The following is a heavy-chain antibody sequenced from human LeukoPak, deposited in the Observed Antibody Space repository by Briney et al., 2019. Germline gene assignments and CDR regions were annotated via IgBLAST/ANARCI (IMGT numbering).Heavy chain of an antibody. J-gene: IGHJ4*02. D-gene: IGHD3-9*01. CDR1: GFTFSSYA. Sequence: GGSLRLSCAASGFTFSSYAVSWVRQAPGKGLEWVSAISGSGGSTYYADSVKGRFTISRDNSKNTLYLQMNSLRAEDTAVYYCARHGASGPYDILPDWGQGTLVTVSS. CDR3: ARHGASGPYDILPD. CDR2: ISGSGGST. V-gene: IGHV3-23*01.